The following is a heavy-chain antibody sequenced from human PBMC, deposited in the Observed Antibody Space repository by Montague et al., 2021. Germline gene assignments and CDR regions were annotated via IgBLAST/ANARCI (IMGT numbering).Heavy chain of an antibody. CDR1: GFTFDDFA. V-gene: IGHV3-43*02. CDR2: IFGEGYDT. Sequence: SLRLSCPASGFTFDDFAMHWVRQVPGKGLEWVSLIFGEGYDTKHADSVKGRFTISRDNSRNSLYLQMDSLKPEDSALYFCSKGRDAPDYYAMDVWGQGTTVTVS. CDR3: SKGRDAPDYYAMDV. D-gene: IGHD3-10*01. J-gene: IGHJ6*02.